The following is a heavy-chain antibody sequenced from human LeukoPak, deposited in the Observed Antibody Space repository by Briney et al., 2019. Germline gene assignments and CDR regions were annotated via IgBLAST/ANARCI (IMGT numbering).Heavy chain of an antibody. D-gene: IGHD1/OR15-1a*01. CDR1: GFTFSSFD. V-gene: IGHV3-66*01. CDR3: ARSEHFLFDY. J-gene: IGHJ4*02. CDR2: IYSGGST. Sequence: GSLRLSCAASGFTFSSFDMSWVRQAPGEGLEWVSVIYSGGSTYYADSVKGRFTISRDNSKNTLYLQMNSLRAEDTAVYYCARSEHFLFDYWGQGTLVTVSS.